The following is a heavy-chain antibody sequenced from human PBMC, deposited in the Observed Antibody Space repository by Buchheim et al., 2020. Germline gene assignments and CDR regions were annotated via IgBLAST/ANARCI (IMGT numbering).Heavy chain of an antibody. J-gene: IGHJ4*02. V-gene: IGHV4-31*03. D-gene: IGHD2-2*01. CDR2: IFYSGNT. CDR1: GGSISSGIYY. Sequence: QVQLQESGPGLVNPSQTLSLTCTVSGGSISSGIYYWSWIRQHPEKGLEWSGYIFYSGNTYYNPSLKSRVTMSVDTPKHQFSLKLSSVTAADTAVYYCARGVNATRFTHFDYWGQGTL. CDR3: ARGVNATRFTHFDY.